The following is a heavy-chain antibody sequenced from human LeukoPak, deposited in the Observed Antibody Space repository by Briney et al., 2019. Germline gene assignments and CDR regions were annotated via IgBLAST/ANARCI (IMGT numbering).Heavy chain of an antibody. J-gene: IGHJ4*02. D-gene: IGHD3-3*01. CDR1: GGSFSGYY. V-gene: IGHV4-34*01. Sequence: SETLSLTCAVYGGSFSGYYWSWLRQPPGKGLEWLGEINHSGSTNCNPSLKSRVTISVDTSKNQFSLKLSSVTAADTAVYYCARGRPSNDFWSGYYGAGTYFDYWGQGTLVTVS. CDR2: INHSGST. CDR3: ARGRPSNDFWSGYYGAGTYFDY.